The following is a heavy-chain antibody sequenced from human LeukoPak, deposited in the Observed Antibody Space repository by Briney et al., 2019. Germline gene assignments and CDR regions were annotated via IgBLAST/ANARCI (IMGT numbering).Heavy chain of an antibody. CDR2: ISYDGSNK. V-gene: IGHV3-30*18. J-gene: IGHJ6*02. CDR1: GFTFSSYG. Sequence: GGSLRLSCAASGFTFSSYGMHWVGQAPGKGLEWVAVISYDGSNKYYADSVKGRFTISRDNSKNTLYLQMNSLRAEDTAVYYCAKDRASGIYYYYYGMDVWGQGTTVTVSS. D-gene: IGHD6-25*01. CDR3: AKDRASGIYYYYYGMDV.